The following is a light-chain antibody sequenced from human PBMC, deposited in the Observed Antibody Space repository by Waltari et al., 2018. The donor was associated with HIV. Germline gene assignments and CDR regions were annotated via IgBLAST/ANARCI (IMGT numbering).Light chain of an antibody. V-gene: IGKV3-15*01. Sequence: EIVMTQSPATLSVSPGERATVSCRASQSIASNLAWYQQKPGQAPRLLIHGASTRATGIPARFSGSGSGTEFTLTISSLQSEDFAVYYCHQYNNWPITFGQGTRLEIK. CDR3: HQYNNWPIT. J-gene: IGKJ5*01. CDR2: GAS. CDR1: QSIASN.